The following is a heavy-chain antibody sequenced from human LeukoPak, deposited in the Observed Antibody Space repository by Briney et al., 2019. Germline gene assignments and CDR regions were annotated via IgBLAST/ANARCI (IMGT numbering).Heavy chain of an antibody. CDR2: IEEDGSEK. CDR3: VAGATSFDP. J-gene: IGHJ5*02. D-gene: IGHD3-10*01. V-gene: IGHV3-7*01. Sequence: GGSLRLSCAVSGLTFSRFWMSWVRQAPGKGLEWVANIEEDGSEKNYVDSVRGRFTISRDNAKNSLYLQMNSLRDGDTALYYCVAGATSFDPWGQGTLVTVSS. CDR1: GLTFSRFW.